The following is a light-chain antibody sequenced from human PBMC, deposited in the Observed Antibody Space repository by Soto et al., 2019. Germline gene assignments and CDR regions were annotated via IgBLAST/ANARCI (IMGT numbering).Light chain of an antibody. CDR2: AAS. V-gene: IGKV1-39*01. Sequence: GARVTITCRASQSISSYLNWYQQKPGKAPKLLIYAASSLQSGVPSRFSGSGSGTDFTLTISSLQPEDFATYYCQQSYSTFMYTFGQGTKVDIK. CDR3: QQSYSTFMYT. J-gene: IGKJ2*01. CDR1: QSISSY.